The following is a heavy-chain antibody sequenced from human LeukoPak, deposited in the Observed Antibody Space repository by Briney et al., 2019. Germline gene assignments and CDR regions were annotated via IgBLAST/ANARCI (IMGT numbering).Heavy chain of an antibody. CDR3: AKVDIPMGRLINS. J-gene: IGHJ4*02. Sequence: GGSLRLSCAACGFTFSSYAMNWVRQDPGKGLEWVSRISDSGAATYYADSVKGRFTISRDNSKNTLYLHMNSLRADDTAVYYCAKVDIPMGRLINSWGQGTLVSVSS. V-gene: IGHV3-23*01. CDR2: ISDSGAAT. D-gene: IGHD5-18*01. CDR1: GFTFSSYA.